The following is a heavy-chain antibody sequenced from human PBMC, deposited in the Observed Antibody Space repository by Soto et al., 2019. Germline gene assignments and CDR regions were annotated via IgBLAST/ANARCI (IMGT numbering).Heavy chain of an antibody. CDR3: ARGSGRTSWLFDY. CDR2: SSADNGDI. D-gene: IGHD2-2*01. J-gene: IGHJ4*02. Sequence: ASVKVSCKASGYAFINYAVHWVRQAPGQRLEWLGWSSADNGDIKYSQEFQGRVAITRDPSANTVYMELSNLKSEDMAIYYCARGSGRTSWLFDYWGQGTPVTVSS. CDR1: GYAFINYA. V-gene: IGHV1-3*02.